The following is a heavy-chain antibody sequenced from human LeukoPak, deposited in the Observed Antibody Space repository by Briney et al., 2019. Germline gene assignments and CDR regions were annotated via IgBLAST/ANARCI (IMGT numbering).Heavy chain of an antibody. CDR3: ARVDTVNYYYYMDV. CDR2: ISTFNGHT. V-gene: IGHV1-18*01. J-gene: IGHJ6*03. D-gene: IGHD5-18*01. Sequence: ASVKVSWKASGYTFTTYGISWVRQAPGHGLEWMGWISTFNGHTNYAQSRQDRVTMTTDTSTSTVYMELSSLISDDTAVYYCARVDTVNYYYYMDVWGKGTPVTVSS. CDR1: GYTFTTYG.